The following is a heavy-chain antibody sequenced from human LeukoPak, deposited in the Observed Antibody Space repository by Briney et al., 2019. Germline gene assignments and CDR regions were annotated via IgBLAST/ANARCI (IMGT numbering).Heavy chain of an antibody. Sequence: GGSLRLSCAASGFTFSDHYMSWIRQTPGKGLEWVSYIYNSASNTYYADSVKGRFTISRDDAKNVLYLQMNNLRVEDTAVYYCARGHYGLDVWGQGTTVTVSS. CDR2: IYNSASNT. CDR3: ARGHYGLDV. CDR1: GFTFSDHY. V-gene: IGHV3-11*01. J-gene: IGHJ6*02.